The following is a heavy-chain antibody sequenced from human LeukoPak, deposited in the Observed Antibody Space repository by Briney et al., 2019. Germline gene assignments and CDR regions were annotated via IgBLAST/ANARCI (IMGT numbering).Heavy chain of an antibody. CDR3: ARETGVAAAGDP. Sequence: ASVKVSCKASGYTFTGYYVHWVRQAPGQGLEWMGWINPNSGGTNYAQKFQGRVTMTRDTSISTAYMELSRLRSDDTAVYYCARETGVAAAGDPWGQGTLVTVSS. D-gene: IGHD6-13*01. V-gene: IGHV1-2*02. CDR1: GYTFTGYY. J-gene: IGHJ5*02. CDR2: INPNSGGT.